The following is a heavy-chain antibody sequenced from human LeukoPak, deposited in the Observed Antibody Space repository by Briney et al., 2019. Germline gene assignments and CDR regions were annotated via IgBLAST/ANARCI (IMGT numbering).Heavy chain of an antibody. CDR3: ASQGPEGTSGWY. CDR2: IWYDGSNT. J-gene: IGHJ4*02. V-gene: IGHV3-33*01. Sequence: PGRSLRLSCAASGFTFSSYGMHWVRQAPGKGLEWVAVIWYDGSNTYYADSVKGRFTISRDNSKDTLFLQLNNLRAEDTAVYYCASQGPEGTSGWYWGQGTLVTVSS. D-gene: IGHD6-19*01. CDR1: GFTFSSYG.